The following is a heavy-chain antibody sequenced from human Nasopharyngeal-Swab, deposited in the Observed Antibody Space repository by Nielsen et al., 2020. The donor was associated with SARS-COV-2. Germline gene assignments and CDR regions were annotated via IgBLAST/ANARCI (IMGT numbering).Heavy chain of an antibody. Sequence: GESLKISCAASGFTFSSYGMNWVRQAPGKGLEWVAVISYDGSNKYYADSVKGRFTISRDNSKNTLYLQMNSLRAEDTAVYYCAKDHYYGSGSPHYWGQGTLVTVSS. CDR2: ISYDGSNK. CDR3: AKDHYYGSGSPHY. V-gene: IGHV3-30*18. D-gene: IGHD3-10*01. J-gene: IGHJ4*02. CDR1: GFTFSSYG.